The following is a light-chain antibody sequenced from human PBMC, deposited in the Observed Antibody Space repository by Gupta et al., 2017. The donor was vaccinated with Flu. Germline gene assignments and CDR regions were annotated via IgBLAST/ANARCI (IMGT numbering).Light chain of an antibody. V-gene: IGKV3-20*01. J-gene: IGKJ1*01. CDR1: QSVSSSY. CDR2: GAS. CDR3: QQYGSSPTWT. Sequence: TLSLSPGERATLSCRASQSVSSSYLAWYQQKPGQAPRLLIYGASSRATGIPDRFSGSGSGTDFTLTISRLEPEDFAVYYCQQYGSSPTWTFGQETKVEIK.